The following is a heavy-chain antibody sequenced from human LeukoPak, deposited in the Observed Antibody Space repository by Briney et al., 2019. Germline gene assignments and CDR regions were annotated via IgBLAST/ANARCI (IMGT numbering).Heavy chain of an antibody. CDR2: LRSDGSDK. CDR3: AKPSSITIFGVDYNYFDP. Sequence: PGGSLRLSCAASAFTFSSYGMHWVRQAPGKGLEWVAFLRSDGSDKYYADFVKGRFTISRDNSKNTLYLQLNRLRPEDTDMYYCAKPSSITIFGVDYNYFDPWGQGTLVTVSS. J-gene: IGHJ5*02. V-gene: IGHV3-30*02. CDR1: AFTFSSYG. D-gene: IGHD3-3*01.